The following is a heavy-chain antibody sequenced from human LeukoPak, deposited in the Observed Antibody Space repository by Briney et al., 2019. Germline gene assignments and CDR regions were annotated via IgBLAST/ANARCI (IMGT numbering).Heavy chain of an antibody. J-gene: IGHJ6*02. CDR1: GFTFSSYA. D-gene: IGHD3-10*01. V-gene: IGHV3-30-3*01. CDR3: ARDIPYYYGSGGYYNPDDYYYGMDV. CDR2: ISYDGSNK. Sequence: GGSLRLSCAASGFTFSSYAMHWVRQAPGKGLEWVAVISYDGSNKYYADSVKVRFTISRDNSKNTLYLQMNSLRAEDTAVYYCARDIPYYYGSGGYYNPDDYYYGMDVWGQGTTVTVSS.